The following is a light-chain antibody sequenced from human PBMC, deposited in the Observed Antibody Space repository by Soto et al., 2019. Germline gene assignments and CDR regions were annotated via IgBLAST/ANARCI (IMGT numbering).Light chain of an antibody. CDR1: QSVSSSR. CDR2: GAS. V-gene: IGKV3-20*01. J-gene: IGKJ1*01. CDR3: QKYGSSLWK. Sequence: EIVLTQSPGTLSFSPVEIATVCCRASQSVSSSRLAWYRQKPGRAPRLLIYGASSRATGIPDRFSGSGSGTDFTLTISRLEPEDFAVYYCQKYGSSLWKCGQGTKVDIK.